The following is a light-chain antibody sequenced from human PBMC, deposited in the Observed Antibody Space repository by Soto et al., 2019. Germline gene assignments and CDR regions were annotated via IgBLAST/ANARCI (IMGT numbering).Light chain of an antibody. CDR2: LNSDGSH. J-gene: IGLJ3*02. CDR1: SGHSSYA. CDR3: QTWGTGSWV. Sequence: QSVLTQSPSASASLGASVQLTCTLSSGHSSYAIAWHQQKPKKGPRYLMKLNSDGSHTKGDGIPDRFSGSSSGAERYLTISSLQSDDEADYYCQTWGTGSWVFGGGTKVTVL. V-gene: IGLV4-69*01.